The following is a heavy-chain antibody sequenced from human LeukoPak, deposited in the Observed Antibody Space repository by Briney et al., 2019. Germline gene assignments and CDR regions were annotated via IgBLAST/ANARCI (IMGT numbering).Heavy chain of an antibody. V-gene: IGHV3-7*01. Sequence: PGGSLRLSCTASGFIFSTSWMTWVRQAPGKGLEWVANINLDGSEKYYVDSVKGRFTISRDHAKNSLYLQMNRLRAEDTAVYYCARGITSGPRRYDVRNFDYWGQGTPVTVSS. CDR1: GFIFSTSW. J-gene: IGHJ4*02. D-gene: IGHD3-3*01. CDR2: INLDGSEK. CDR3: ARGITSGPRRYDVRNFDY.